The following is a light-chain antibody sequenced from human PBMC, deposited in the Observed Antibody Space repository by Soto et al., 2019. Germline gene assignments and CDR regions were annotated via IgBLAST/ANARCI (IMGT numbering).Light chain of an antibody. CDR2: DVS. CDR1: SSDVGGYNY. J-gene: IGLJ1*01. V-gene: IGLV2-14*01. CDR3: TSYTSSGTYV. Sequence: ALTQPPSVSGSPGQSITISCTGTSSDVGGYNYVSWHQQHPGKAPKLTIYDVSSRPSGVSNRFSASKSGNTASLTISGLQAEDEADYYCTSYTSSGTYVFGTGTKVTVL.